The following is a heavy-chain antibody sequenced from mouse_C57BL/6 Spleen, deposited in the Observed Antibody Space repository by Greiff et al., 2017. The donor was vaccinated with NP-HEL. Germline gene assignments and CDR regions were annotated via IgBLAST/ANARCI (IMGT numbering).Heavy chain of an antibody. CDR3: ARRGIITTVPFDY. V-gene: IGHV1-69*01. Sequence: QVQLQQSGAELVKPGASVKLSCKASGYTFTEYTIHWVKQRPGQGLEWIGEIDPSDSYTNYNQKFKGKSTLTVDKSSSTAYMQLSSLTSEDSAVYYCARRGIITTVPFDYWGQGTTLTVSS. CDR1: GYTFTEYT. J-gene: IGHJ2*01. D-gene: IGHD1-1*01. CDR2: IDPSDSYT.